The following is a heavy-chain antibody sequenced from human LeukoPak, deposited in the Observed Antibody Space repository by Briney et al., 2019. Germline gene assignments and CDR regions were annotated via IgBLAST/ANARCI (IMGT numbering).Heavy chain of an antibody. Sequence: ASVKVSCKASGYTFTNYGFRWVRQAPGQGLEWMGWISAYNGDTNYPQNLQGRVAMTRDTSTSTAYMELRSLRSDDTAVYYCARGLSCSGNTCYAAHFDSWGQGTLVTVSS. CDR2: ISAYNGDT. V-gene: IGHV1-18*01. CDR1: GYTFTNYG. D-gene: IGHD2-15*01. J-gene: IGHJ4*02. CDR3: ARGLSCSGNTCYAAHFDS.